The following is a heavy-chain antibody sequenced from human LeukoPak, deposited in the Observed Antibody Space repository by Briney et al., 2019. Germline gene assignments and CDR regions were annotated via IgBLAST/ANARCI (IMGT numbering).Heavy chain of an antibody. CDR3: ARDSVYSSSWYEVDY. V-gene: IGHV1-2*04. CDR2: INPNSGGT. Sequence: XPGXXXXWMGWINPNSGGTNYAQKFQGWVTMTRDTSISTAYMELSRLRSDDTAVYYCARDSVYSSSWYEVDYWGQGTLVTVSS. J-gene: IGHJ4*02. D-gene: IGHD6-13*01.